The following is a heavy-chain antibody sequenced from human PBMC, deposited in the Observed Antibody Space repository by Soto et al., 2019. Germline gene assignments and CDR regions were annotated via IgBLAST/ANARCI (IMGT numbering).Heavy chain of an antibody. CDR3: ARLSGQQLVRVPFDY. V-gene: IGHV1-69*13. D-gene: IGHD6-13*01. J-gene: IGHJ4*02. CDR1: GGTLSSYA. CDR2: IIPTSGTT. Sequence: SVKVSGKGSGGTLSSYAITWVRQAPGQGPEWMGGIIPTSGTTNDAQKFQGRVTIKADEYRTAYMELSSLTYEDTAVYYCARLSGQQLVRVPFDYWGQGTLVTISS.